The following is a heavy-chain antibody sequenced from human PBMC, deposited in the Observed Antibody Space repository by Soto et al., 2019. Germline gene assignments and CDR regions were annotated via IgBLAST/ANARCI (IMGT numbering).Heavy chain of an antibody. Sequence: XETLSLPFDVYGGSFSGYFWNWIRQSPGKGLEWIGKVNHNGRNNYNPSLKSRVTISLDMSKKQISLKLTSVTAADTAVYYCARGGSSDWQVAFDFWGQGTMVT. CDR1: GGSFSGYF. CDR2: VNHNGRN. J-gene: IGHJ3*01. CDR3: ARGGSSDWQVAFDF. V-gene: IGHV4-34*01. D-gene: IGHD6-19*01.